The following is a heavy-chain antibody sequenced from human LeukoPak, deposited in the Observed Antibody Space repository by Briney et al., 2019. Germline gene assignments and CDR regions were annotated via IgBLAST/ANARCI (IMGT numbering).Heavy chain of an antibody. CDR2: ISYDGSNE. Sequence: PGGSLRLSCAASGFTFSSYAMHWVRQAPGKGLEWVAVISYDGSNEYYADSVKGRFTISRDNSKNTQYLQMNSLRAEDTAVYYCARGLQLIVVVPAAIQGYWGQGTLVTVSS. J-gene: IGHJ4*02. CDR3: ARGLQLIVVVPAAIQGY. D-gene: IGHD2-2*02. V-gene: IGHV3-30-3*01. CDR1: GFTFSSYA.